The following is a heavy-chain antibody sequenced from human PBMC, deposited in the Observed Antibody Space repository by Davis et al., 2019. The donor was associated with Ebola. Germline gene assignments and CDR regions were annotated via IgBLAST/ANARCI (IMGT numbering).Heavy chain of an antibody. CDR3: ASTPVPPGYSSSWYFSSLDY. CDR1: GFTFSSYS. CDR2: ISSSSSYI. V-gene: IGHV3-21*01. Sequence: GESLKISCAASGFTFSSYSMNWVRQAPGKGLEWVSSISSSSSYIYYADSVKGRFTISRDNAKNSLYLQMNSLRAEDTAVYYCASTPVPPGYSSSWYFSSLDYWGQGTLVTVSS. J-gene: IGHJ4*02. D-gene: IGHD6-13*01.